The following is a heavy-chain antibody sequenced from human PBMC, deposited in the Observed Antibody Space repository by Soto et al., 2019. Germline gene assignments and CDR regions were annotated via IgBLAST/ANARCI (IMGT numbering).Heavy chain of an antibody. CDR3: ARDMYSSDYFVKWFEP. D-gene: IGHD6-19*01. CDR1: GFSFSSYG. V-gene: IGHV3-30*04. J-gene: IGHJ5*02. Sequence: QVRLVETGGGVVQPGRSLRLSCTASGFSFSSYGMYWFRQPAGKGLEWVAVISKDGMNKNYADSVKGRVTVSRDNANYSLDLQLNSLRGEDTAMYYCARDMYSSDYFVKWFEPWGQGTLVTVSS. CDR2: ISKDGMNK.